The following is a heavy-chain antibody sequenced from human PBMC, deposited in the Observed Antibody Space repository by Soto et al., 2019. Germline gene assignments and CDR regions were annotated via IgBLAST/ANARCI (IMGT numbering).Heavy chain of an antibody. CDR3: AGSTVTTSY. CDR2: ISSSGSTI. D-gene: IGHD4-4*01. J-gene: IGHJ4*02. CDR1: GFTFSSYE. Sequence: GGSLRLCCAASGFTFSSYEMNWVRQAPGKGLGWVSYISSSGSTIYYADSVKGRFTISRDNAKNSLYLQMNSLRAEDTAVYYCAGSTVTTSYWGQGTLVTVSS. V-gene: IGHV3-48*03.